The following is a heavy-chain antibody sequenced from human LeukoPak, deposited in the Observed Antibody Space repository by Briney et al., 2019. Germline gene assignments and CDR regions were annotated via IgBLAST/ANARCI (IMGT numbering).Heavy chain of an antibody. J-gene: IGHJ4*02. Sequence: GGSLRLSCATSGFTFSSYGMHWVSQAPGKGLEWVTFIRYDGSDKYYADSVKGRFTISRDNSKNTLYLQMNSLRAEDTAVYYCARESESYDSSGSTFAHWGQGTLVTVSS. CDR1: GFTFSSYG. CDR2: IRYDGSDK. V-gene: IGHV3-30*02. CDR3: ARESESYDSSGSTFAH. D-gene: IGHD3-22*01.